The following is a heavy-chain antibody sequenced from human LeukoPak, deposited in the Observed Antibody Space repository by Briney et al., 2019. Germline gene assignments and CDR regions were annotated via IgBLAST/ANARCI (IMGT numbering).Heavy chain of an antibody. CDR3: ASQPSGPDAFDI. J-gene: IGHJ3*02. CDR1: GYSISSGYY. V-gene: IGHV4-38-2*01. CDR2: IYHSGST. Sequence: SETLSLTCAVSGYSISSGYYWGWIRQPPGKGLEWIGSIYHSGSTYCNPSLKSRVTISVDTSKNQFSLKLSSVTAADTAVYYCASQPSGPDAFDIWGQGTMVTVSS. D-gene: IGHD3-10*01.